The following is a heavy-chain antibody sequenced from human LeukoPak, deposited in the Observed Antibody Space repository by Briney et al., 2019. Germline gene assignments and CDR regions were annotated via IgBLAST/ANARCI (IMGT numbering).Heavy chain of an antibody. J-gene: IGHJ4*02. CDR2: ISGSGDST. CDR1: GFTFRSYA. CDR3: TKSVRSIWWGGAYYFDY. Sequence: PGGSLRLSCAASGFTFRSYAMSWVRQAPGEGLEWVPVISGSGDSTDYADSVKGRFSISRDNSKNTLYLQMNSLRAEDTAVYYCTKSVRSIWWGGAYYFDYWGQGALVTVSS. V-gene: IGHV3-23*01. D-gene: IGHD6-13*01.